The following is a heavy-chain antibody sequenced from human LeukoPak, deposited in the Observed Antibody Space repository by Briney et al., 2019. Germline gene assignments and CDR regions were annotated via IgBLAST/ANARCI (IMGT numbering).Heavy chain of an antibody. Sequence: GASVKVSCKAFGYTFSGCYIHWVRQAPGQGLEWMGRINPDSGGTNYAQKFQGWVTMTRDTSISTAYMELSRLTSDDTAVYYCARETSDSSTYYHDYWGQGTLVTVSS. D-gene: IGHD3-22*01. J-gene: IGHJ4*02. V-gene: IGHV1-2*04. CDR3: ARETSDSSTYYHDY. CDR2: INPDSGGT. CDR1: GYTFSGCY.